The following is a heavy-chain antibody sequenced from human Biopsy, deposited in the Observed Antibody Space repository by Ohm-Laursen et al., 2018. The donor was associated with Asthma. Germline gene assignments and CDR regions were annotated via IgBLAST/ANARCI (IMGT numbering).Heavy chain of an antibody. Sequence: SLRLSCSASGFVFRSHAMHWVRQAPGKGLEWVATITGDGSQKFYVDSVTGRFTISRDYSKNTLYLQMHSLRAEDTAVYYCARGDSSNWSHYYFDYWGQGTLVTVSS. CDR1: GFVFRSHA. J-gene: IGHJ4*02. D-gene: IGHD3-22*01. CDR3: ARGDSSNWSHYYFDY. CDR2: ITGDGSQK. V-gene: IGHV3-7*03.